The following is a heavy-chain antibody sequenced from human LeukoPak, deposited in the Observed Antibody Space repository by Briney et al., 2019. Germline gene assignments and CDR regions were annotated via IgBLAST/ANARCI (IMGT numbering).Heavy chain of an antibody. D-gene: IGHD2-2*01. CDR2: ISSSSSYI. V-gene: IGHV3-21*01. CDR1: GFTFSSYS. Sequence: SGGSLRLSCAASGFTFSSYSMNWVRQAPGKGLEWVSSISSSSSYIYYADSVKGRFTISRDNAKNSLYLQMNSLRAEDTAVYYCARAGSTPWNYYYMDVWGKGTTVTVSS. CDR3: ARAGSTPWNYYYMDV. J-gene: IGHJ6*03.